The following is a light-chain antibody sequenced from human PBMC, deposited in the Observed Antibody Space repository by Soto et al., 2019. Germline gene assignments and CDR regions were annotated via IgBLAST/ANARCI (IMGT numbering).Light chain of an antibody. CDR2: GAS. V-gene: IGKV3-20*01. CDR3: QQYGSSPPGT. J-gene: IGKJ5*01. Sequence: EIVMTQSPATLSLSPWERATLYCRASQSVSSYLAWYQQKPGQAPRLLIYGASSRATGIPDRFSGSGSGTDFTLTISRLEPEDFAVYYCQQYGSSPPGTFGQGTRLEI. CDR1: QSVSSY.